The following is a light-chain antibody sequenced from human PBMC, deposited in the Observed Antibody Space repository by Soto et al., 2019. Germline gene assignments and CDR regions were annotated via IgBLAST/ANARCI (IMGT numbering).Light chain of an antibody. V-gene: IGKV4-1*01. J-gene: IGKJ4*01. CDR2: WAS. CDR1: QSVLYSSNNKNY. Sequence: DIVMTQSPDSLAVSLGDRATISCKSSQSVLYSSNNKNYLAWYQQKLGQPPRLLIYWASTRESGVPDRFSGSGSGTDFTLTISSLQAEDVAIYYCQQYYSTPLTFGGGTKVDIK. CDR3: QQYYSTPLT.